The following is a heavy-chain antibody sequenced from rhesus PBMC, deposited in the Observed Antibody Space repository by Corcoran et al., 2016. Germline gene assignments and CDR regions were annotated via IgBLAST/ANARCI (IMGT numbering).Heavy chain of an antibody. D-gene: IGHD4-29*01. CDR3: ARITVTTTYSVDS. CDR2: IDWNDNK. CDR1: GFSISTTGIG. Sequence: QVTLKESGPALVKPTQTLTLTCAISGFSISTTGIGVGWTRQPQGKALDWIENIDWNDNKAYNTSLKSRLTISRDTSKNQVVLIMTNMDPVDTATYFCARITVTTTYSVDSWGQGVVVTVSS. V-gene: IGHV2-95*01. J-gene: IGHJ6*01.